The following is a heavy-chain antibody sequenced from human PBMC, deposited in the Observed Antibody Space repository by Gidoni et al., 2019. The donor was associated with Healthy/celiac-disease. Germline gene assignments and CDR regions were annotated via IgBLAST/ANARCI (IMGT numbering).Heavy chain of an antibody. CDR3: AKDVRDSSGYFRHDY. CDR2: ISGSGGST. D-gene: IGHD3-22*01. J-gene: IGHJ4*02. V-gene: IGHV3-23*01. Sequence: EVQLLESGGGLVQPGGSLRLSCAASGFTFSSYAMSWVRQAPGKGLEWVSAISGSGGSTYYAYSVKGRFTISRDNSKNTLYLQMNSLRAEDTAVYYCAKDVRDSSGYFRHDYWGQGTLVTVSS. CDR1: GFTFSSYA.